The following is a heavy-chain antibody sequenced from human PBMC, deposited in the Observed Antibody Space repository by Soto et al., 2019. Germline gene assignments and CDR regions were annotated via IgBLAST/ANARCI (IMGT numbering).Heavy chain of an antibody. CDR1: GFTFSSYS. J-gene: IGHJ4*02. CDR2: ISSSSSYI. V-gene: IGHV3-21*04. Sequence: EVQLVESGGGLVKPGGSLRLSCAASGFTFSSYSMNWVRQAPGKGLEWVSSISSSSSYIYYADSVKGRFTISRDNAKNARYLQMNSRRAEDTAVYYCAGAHLLSKWLGYWGQGTLGTVSA. CDR3: AGAHLLSKWLGY. D-gene: IGHD6-19*01.